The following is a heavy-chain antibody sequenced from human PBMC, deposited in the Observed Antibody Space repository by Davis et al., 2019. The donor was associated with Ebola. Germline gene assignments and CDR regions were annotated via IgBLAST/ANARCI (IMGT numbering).Heavy chain of an antibody. V-gene: IGHV4-30-4*01. CDR1: GGSISSGDYY. CDR3: AVDFDY. Sequence: SETLSLTCTVSGGSISSGDYYWSWIRQPPGKGLEWIGYIYYSGSTYYNPSLGSRVTISVDTSRQHFSLRLNSVTAADTAVYYCAVDFDYWGQGTLVTVSS. J-gene: IGHJ4*02. CDR2: IYYSGST.